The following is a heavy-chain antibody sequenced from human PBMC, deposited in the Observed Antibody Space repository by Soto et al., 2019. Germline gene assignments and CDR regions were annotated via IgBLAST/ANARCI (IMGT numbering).Heavy chain of an antibody. J-gene: IGHJ6*02. CDR3: ARDTANYYYYGMDV. Sequence: SVKVSCKASGGTFSSYAISWVRQAPGQGLEWMGGIIPIFGTASYAQKFQGRVTITADESTSTAYMELSSLRSEDTAVYYCARDTANYYYYGMDVWGQGTKVTVSS. CDR2: IIPIFGTA. V-gene: IGHV1-69*13. D-gene: IGHD2-21*02. CDR1: GGTFSSYA.